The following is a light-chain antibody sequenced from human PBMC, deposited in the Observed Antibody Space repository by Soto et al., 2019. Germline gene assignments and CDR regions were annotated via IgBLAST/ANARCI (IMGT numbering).Light chain of an antibody. J-gene: IGKJ4*01. Sequence: EIVMTQSPATLSVSPGDRATLSCRASQSVRGYLAWFQQRPGQSPRLLIYGASTRATGIPARFSGSGSGTEFPLTISSLESEDFVLYYCQQYNNWPLTFGGGTKVEIK. CDR1: QSVRGY. CDR2: GAS. V-gene: IGKV3-15*01. CDR3: QQYNNWPLT.